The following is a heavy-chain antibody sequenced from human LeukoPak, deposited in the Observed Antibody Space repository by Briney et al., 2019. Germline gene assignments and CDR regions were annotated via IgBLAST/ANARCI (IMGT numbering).Heavy chain of an antibody. D-gene: IGHD3-9*01. CDR1: GLRVTNDY. Sequence: PGGSLRLSCAVSGLRVTNDYMNWVRQAPGKGLEWVSIIYAGGSTYYADSVKGRFTISRDSSNNTLFLQMSNLRADDSGLYYCATDIRSSPLGFWGHGTLVTVSS. J-gene: IGHJ4*01. CDR3: ATDIRSSPLGF. CDR2: IYAGGST. V-gene: IGHV3-66*01.